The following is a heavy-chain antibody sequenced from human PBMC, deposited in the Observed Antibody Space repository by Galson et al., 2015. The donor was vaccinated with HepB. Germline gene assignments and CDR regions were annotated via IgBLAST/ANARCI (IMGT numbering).Heavy chain of an antibody. CDR2: IYSGGST. Sequence: SLRLSCAASGFTVSSKYMSWVRQAPGKGLEWVSVIYSGGSTYYADSVKGRFTISRDNSKNTLYLQMNSLRVEDTAVYYCARDLRAAGAGGYYYYGMDVWGQGTTVTVSS. J-gene: IGHJ6*02. CDR1: GFTVSSKY. V-gene: IGHV3-53*01. D-gene: IGHD6-13*01. CDR3: ARDLRAAGAGGYYYYGMDV.